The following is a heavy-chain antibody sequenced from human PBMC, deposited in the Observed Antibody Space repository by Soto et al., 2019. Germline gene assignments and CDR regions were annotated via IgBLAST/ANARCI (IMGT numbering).Heavy chain of an antibody. D-gene: IGHD6-13*01. V-gene: IGHV3-48*01. CDR3: ARDIGQQLHICDY. CDR2: ISSSSSTI. Sequence: EVQLVESGGGLVQPGGSLRLSCAASGFTFSSYSMNWVRQAPGKGLEWVSYISSSSSTIYYADSVKGRFTISRDNAKNSLYLQMNSLRAEDTAVYYCARDIGQQLHICDYWGQGTLVTVSS. J-gene: IGHJ4*02. CDR1: GFTFSSYS.